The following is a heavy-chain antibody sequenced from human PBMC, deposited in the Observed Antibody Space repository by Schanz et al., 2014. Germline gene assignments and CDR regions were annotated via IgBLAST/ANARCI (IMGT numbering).Heavy chain of an antibody. CDR3: ARGIDVSDFWSGSPPKGGANDY. CDR2: LSGRSSHI. Sequence: EVQLLESGGGLVQPGGSLRLSCAASGFTFSSYAMSWVRQAPGKGLEWVSALSGRSSHIYYADSVKGRFSISRDNAKNSLYLQLNSLRAEDTAVYYCARGIDVSDFWSGSPPKGGANDYWGQGTLVTVSS. D-gene: IGHD3-3*01. J-gene: IGHJ4*02. CDR1: GFTFSSYA. V-gene: IGHV3-21*06.